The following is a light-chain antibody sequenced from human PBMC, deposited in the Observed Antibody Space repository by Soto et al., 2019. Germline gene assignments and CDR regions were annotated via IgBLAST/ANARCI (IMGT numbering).Light chain of an antibody. V-gene: IGLV2-11*01. CDR2: DVS. Sequence: QSVLTQPRSVSGSPGQSVTISCTGTSSDVGGYNYVSWYQQHPGKAPKLMIYDVSKWPSGVPDRFSGSKSGNTASLTISGLQAEDEADYYCCSYAGSYTYFFGTGTKLTVL. CDR1: SSDVGGYNY. J-gene: IGLJ1*01. CDR3: CSYAGSYTYF.